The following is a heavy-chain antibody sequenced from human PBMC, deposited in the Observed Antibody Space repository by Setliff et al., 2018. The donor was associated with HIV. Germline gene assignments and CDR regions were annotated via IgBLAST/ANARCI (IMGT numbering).Heavy chain of an antibody. Sequence: GGSLRLSCAASGFTFSSYWMNWVRQAPGKGLEWVANIKKDGSEKYYVDSVKGRFTISRDNAKNTLYLQMNSLRAEDTAVYYCARDKGPYNFWSGYDTHYFDYWGQGTLVTVSS. D-gene: IGHD3-3*01. CDR3: ARDKGPYNFWSGYDTHYFDY. V-gene: IGHV3-7*01. CDR1: GFTFSSYW. CDR2: IKKDGSEK. J-gene: IGHJ4*02.